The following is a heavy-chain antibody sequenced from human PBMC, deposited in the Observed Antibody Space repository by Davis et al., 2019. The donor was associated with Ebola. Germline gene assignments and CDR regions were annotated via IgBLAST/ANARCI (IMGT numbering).Heavy chain of an antibody. J-gene: IGHJ4*02. Sequence: SVKVSCKASGGTFSSYAISWVRQAPGQGLEWMGGIIPIFGTANYAQKFQGRVTITADKSTSTAYMELSSLRSEDTAVYYCARGYDSSGYYGYWGQGTLVTVFS. CDR3: ARGYDSSGYYGY. D-gene: IGHD3-22*01. CDR1: GGTFSSYA. V-gene: IGHV1-69*06. CDR2: IIPIFGTA.